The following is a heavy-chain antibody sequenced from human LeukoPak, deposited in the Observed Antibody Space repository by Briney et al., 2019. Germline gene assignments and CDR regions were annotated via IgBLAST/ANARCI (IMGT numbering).Heavy chain of an antibody. CDR3: ARISGYRSNWSIDY. CDR2: ICYSGST. D-gene: IGHD6-13*01. CDR1: GGSISSSSYY. V-gene: IGHV4-39*01. Sequence: SETLSLTCTVSGGSISSSSYYWGWIRQPPGKGLEWIGTICYSGSTYYNPSLKSRVTISVDTSKNQFSLKVSSVTAADTAVYYCARISGYRSNWSIDYWGQGTLVTVSS. J-gene: IGHJ4*02.